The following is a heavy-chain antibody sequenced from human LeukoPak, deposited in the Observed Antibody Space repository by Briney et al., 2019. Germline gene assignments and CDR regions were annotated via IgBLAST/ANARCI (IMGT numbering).Heavy chain of an antibody. J-gene: IGHJ4*02. CDR3: ARVDDRGHYYDSSGPRKLFDY. Sequence: ASVKVSCKASGYTFTGYYMHWVRQAPGQGLEWMGWINPNSGGTNYAQKFQGRVTMTRDTSTSTAYMELRSLRSDDTAVYYCARVDDRGHYYDSSGPRKLFDYWGQGTLVTVSS. D-gene: IGHD3-22*01. CDR1: GYTFTGYY. CDR2: INPNSGGT. V-gene: IGHV1-2*02.